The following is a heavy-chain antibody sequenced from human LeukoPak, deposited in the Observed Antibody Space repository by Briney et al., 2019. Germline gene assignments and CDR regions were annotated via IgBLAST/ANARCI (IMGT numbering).Heavy chain of an antibody. CDR3: ARAGGSVAVAGTGRFYYYGMDV. Sequence: GGSLRLSCAASGFTFSSYAMPWVRQAPGKGLEWVAVISYDGSNKYYADSVKGRFTISRDNSKNTLYLQMNSLRAEDTAVYYCARAGGSVAVAGTGRFYYYGMDVWGQGTTVTVSS. CDR1: GFTFSSYA. D-gene: IGHD6-19*01. V-gene: IGHV3-30*04. J-gene: IGHJ6*02. CDR2: ISYDGSNK.